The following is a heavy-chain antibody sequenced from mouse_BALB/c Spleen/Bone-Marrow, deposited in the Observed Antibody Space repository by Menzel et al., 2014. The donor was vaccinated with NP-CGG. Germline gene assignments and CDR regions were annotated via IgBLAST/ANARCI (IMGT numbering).Heavy chain of an antibody. J-gene: IGHJ3*01. V-gene: IGHV14-3*02. CDR3: ARFAY. CDR1: GSNIKDTY. CDR2: IDPANGNT. Sequence: EVHLVESGAELVKLGASVKLSCTASGSNIKDTYMHWVKQRPEQGLEWIGRIDPANGNTKYDPKFQGKATITADTSSNTAYLQLSSLTSEDTAVYYCARFAYWGQGTLVTVSA.